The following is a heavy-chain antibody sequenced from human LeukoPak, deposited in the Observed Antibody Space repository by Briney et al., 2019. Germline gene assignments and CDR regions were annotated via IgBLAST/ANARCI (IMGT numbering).Heavy chain of an antibody. CDR2: MNSNSGNT. V-gene: IGHV1-8*01. CDR3: ASSGTRAFHV. CDR1: GYTFTSYE. D-gene: IGHD1-26*01. J-gene: IGHJ3*01. Sequence: ASVKVSCKASGYTFTSYEIHWVRQATGQGLEWMGWMNSNSGNTGYAQKFQGRLTITRNTSITTAYMELSSLRSEDTALYYCASSGTRAFHVWGQGTMVTVSS.